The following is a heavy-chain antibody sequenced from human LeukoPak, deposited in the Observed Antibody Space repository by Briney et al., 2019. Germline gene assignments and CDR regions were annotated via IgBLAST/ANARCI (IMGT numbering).Heavy chain of an antibody. CDR2: IYTSGST. Sequence: SETLSPTCTVSGGSISSYYWSWIRQPAGKGLEWIGRIYTSGSTNYNPSLKSRVTMSVDTSKNQFSLKLSSVTAADTAVYYCARDRFDYYGSGSYYRRGGVYYFDYWGQGTLVTVSS. CDR1: GGSISSYY. J-gene: IGHJ4*02. CDR3: ARDRFDYYGSGSYYRRGGVYYFDY. D-gene: IGHD3-10*01. V-gene: IGHV4-4*07.